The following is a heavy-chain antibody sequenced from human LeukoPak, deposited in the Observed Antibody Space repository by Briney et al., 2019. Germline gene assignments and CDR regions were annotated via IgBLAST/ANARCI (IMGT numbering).Heavy chain of an antibody. J-gene: IGHJ6*02. D-gene: IGHD3-10*01. CDR3: ARGPGDYYVSGSYLRPSYYYYGMDV. CDR2: INHSGST. CDR1: GGSFSGYY. Sequence: PSETLSLTCAVYGGSFSGYYWSWIRQPPGKGLEWMGEINHSGSTNYNPSLKSRVTISVDTSKNQFSLKLSSVTAADTAVYYCARGPGDYYVSGSYLRPSYYYYGMDVWGQGTTVTVSS. V-gene: IGHV4-34*01.